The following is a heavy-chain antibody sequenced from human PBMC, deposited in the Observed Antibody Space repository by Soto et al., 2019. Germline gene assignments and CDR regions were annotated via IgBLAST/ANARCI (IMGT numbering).Heavy chain of an antibody. V-gene: IGHV3-33*01. D-gene: IGHD6-13*01. J-gene: IGHJ5*02. CDR1: GFTFSSYG. CDR2: IWYDGSNK. Sequence: PGGSLRLSCAASGFTFSSYGMHWVRQAPGKGLEWVAVIWYDGSNKYYADSVKGRFTISRDNSKNTLYLQMNSLRAEDTAVYYYAGDIALYCCSADTQAVPNWFDPWGQGTLVTVSS. CDR3: AGDIALYCCSADTQAVPNWFDP.